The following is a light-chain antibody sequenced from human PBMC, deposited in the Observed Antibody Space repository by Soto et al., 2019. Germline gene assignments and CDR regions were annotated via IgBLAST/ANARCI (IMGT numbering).Light chain of an antibody. CDR3: LQDINYPWT. CDR1: HTISSW. Sequence: DIQMTQSPSSLSASVEDRVAMTCRASHTISSWLAWYQQKPGKAPKLLIYKASTLKSGVPPRFSGSGSGTDFTLAISSLQPEDSATYYCLQDINYPWTFGQGTKVDI. J-gene: IGKJ1*01. V-gene: IGKV1-5*03. CDR2: KAS.